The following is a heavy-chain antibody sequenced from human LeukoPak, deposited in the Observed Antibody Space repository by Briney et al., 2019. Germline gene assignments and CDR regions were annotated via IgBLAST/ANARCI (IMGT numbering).Heavy chain of an antibody. CDR2: LWSDGIKT. D-gene: IGHD3-10*01. J-gene: IGHJ4*02. CDR1: GFTFTNYP. V-gene: IGHV3-33*01. CDR3: ARGTMASDF. Sequence: PGGSLRLSCAASGFTFTNYPMHWVRQAPGKGLEWVAVLWSDGIKTDYADSVKGRFTISRDDSKNTLYLQMNSLRAEDTAVYYCARGTMASDFWGQGTLVTVSS.